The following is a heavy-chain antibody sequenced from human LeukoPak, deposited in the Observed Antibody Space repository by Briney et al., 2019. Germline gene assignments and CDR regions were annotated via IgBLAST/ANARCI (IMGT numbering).Heavy chain of an antibody. V-gene: IGHV3-53*01. CDR3: ARRAGDYSHPYDY. Sequence: GGSLRLSRAASRFTVSSNCMSWVRQAPGKGLEWVSLIYSGGSTYYADSVKGRFTISRDNSKNTLYLQMNSLRAEDTAVYYCARRAGDYSHPYDYWGQGTLVTVSS. J-gene: IGHJ4*02. D-gene: IGHD3-22*01. CDR2: IYSGGST. CDR1: RFTVSSNC.